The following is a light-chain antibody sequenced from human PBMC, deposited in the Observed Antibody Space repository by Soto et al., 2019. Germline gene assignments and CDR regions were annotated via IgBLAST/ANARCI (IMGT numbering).Light chain of an antibody. Sequence: EIVMTQSPATLSVSPGERAALSCRASQSVSGNLAWYQQKPGQAPRLLIYGASTRATGIPARFSGSGSGTEFTLTISSLQSEDFAVXYCXQYNNWPPWTFGQGTKVEIK. CDR3: XQYNNWPPWT. J-gene: IGKJ1*01. CDR2: GAS. CDR1: QSVSGN. V-gene: IGKV3-15*01.